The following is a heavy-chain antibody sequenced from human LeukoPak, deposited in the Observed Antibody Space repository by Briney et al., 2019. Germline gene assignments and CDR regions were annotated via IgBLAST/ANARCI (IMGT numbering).Heavy chain of an antibody. J-gene: IGHJ4*02. Sequence: GASVKVSCKASGGTFSSYAISWVRQAPGQGLEWKGGIIPIFGTANYAQKFQGRVTITADESTSTAYMELGSLRSEDTAVYYCARSYRDGYIMSYWGQGTLVTVSS. D-gene: IGHD5-24*01. CDR3: ARSYRDGYIMSY. CDR2: IIPIFGTA. V-gene: IGHV1-69*13. CDR1: GGTFSSYA.